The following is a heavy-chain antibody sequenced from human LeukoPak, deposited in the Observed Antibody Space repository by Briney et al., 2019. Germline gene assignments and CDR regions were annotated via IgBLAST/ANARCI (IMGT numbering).Heavy chain of an antibody. J-gene: IGHJ4*02. Sequence: PSETLSLTCTVSGGSLRGYYWSWIRQSPGKGLEWIGYIFNTGNSFYNPSLKSRITMSVDTSRNQFSLSLSSVTAADTAVYYCARDRGDLTVAGHFDFWGQGTLVTVSS. CDR3: ARDRGDLTVAGHFDF. CDR2: IFNTGNS. V-gene: IGHV4-59*06. D-gene: IGHD6-19*01. CDR1: GGSLRGYY.